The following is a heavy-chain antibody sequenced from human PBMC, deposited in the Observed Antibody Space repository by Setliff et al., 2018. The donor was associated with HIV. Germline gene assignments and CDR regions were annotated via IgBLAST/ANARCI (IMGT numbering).Heavy chain of an antibody. V-gene: IGHV3-30*02. CDR2: IRSDETNK. D-gene: IGHD6-13*01. CDR3: ASARIPAGGTSTSLDY. CDR1: GFIFSTYG. J-gene: IGHJ4*02. Sequence: GGSLRLSCEASGFIFSTYGMHWVRQAPGKGLEWVAFIRSDETNKYYSDSVKGRFTISRDTSKNTLFLQINSLRPEDTAVYYCASARIPAGGTSTSLDYWGQGALVTVSS.